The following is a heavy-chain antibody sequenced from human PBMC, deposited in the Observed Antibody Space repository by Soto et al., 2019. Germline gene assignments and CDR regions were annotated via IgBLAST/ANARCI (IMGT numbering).Heavy chain of an antibody. V-gene: IGHV3-23*01. CDR3: ALPSCGGDCYSPFDY. J-gene: IGHJ4*02. CDR1: GFGLSTYA. Sequence: ELQLLESWGGFVQPGGSLRLSCTASGFGLSTYAISWVRQAPGKGLEWVSVISANSGNTDYADSVKGRFTISRDKSENTVFLQMNRLRAEDTAVYYCALPSCGGDCYSPFDYWGQGTLVTVSS. D-gene: IGHD2-21*02. CDR2: ISANSGNT.